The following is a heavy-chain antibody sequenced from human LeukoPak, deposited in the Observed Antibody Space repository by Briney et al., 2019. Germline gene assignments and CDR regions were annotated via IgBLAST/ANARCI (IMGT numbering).Heavy chain of an antibody. J-gene: IGHJ4*02. Sequence: GGSLRLSCAASGFTFSSYSMNWVRQAPGKGLEWVSPISSSSHIYYADSVKGRFTISRDNAKNSLYLQMNSLRAEDTAVYYCARDVAVAGDFDYWGQGTLVTVSS. CDR3: ARDVAVAGDFDY. V-gene: IGHV3-21*01. CDR1: GFTFSSYS. CDR2: ISSSSHI. D-gene: IGHD6-19*01.